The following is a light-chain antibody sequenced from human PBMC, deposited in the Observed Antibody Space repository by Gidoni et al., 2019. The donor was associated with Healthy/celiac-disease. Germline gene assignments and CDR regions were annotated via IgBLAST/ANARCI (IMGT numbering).Light chain of an antibody. J-gene: IGKJ1*01. CDR3: QQSYSTPPT. V-gene: IGKV1-39*01. CDR2: AAS. Sequence: DIQMTQYPSSLSASVGDRVTITCRARQSISSYLNWYQQKPGKAPKLLIYAASSLQSGVPSRFSGSGSGTDFTLTISSLQPEDFATYYCQQSYSTPPTFGQGTKVEIK. CDR1: QSISSY.